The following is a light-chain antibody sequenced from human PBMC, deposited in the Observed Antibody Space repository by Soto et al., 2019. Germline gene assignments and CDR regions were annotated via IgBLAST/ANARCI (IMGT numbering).Light chain of an antibody. CDR3: QQYGSLIT. CDR2: DTS. V-gene: IGKV3D-20*01. J-gene: IGKJ4*01. Sequence: DILLTQSPATLSLSPGERVTLSCGASQSITNNYLAWYQQKPGLAPRLLIYDTSKRATGIPDRFSGSGSGTDFTLTISRLEPEDFAVYYCQQYGSLITFGGGTKVDIK. CDR1: QSITNNY.